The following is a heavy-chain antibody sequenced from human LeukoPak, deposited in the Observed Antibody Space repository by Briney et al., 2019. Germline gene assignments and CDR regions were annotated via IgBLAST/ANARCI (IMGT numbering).Heavy chain of an antibody. J-gene: IGHJ4*02. CDR3: AKGHYGSDKGTFDY. V-gene: IGHV3-9*01. Sequence: GRSLRLSCAASGFTFDDYAMHWVRQAPGKGLEWVSGISWNSGSIGYADSVKGRFTISRDNAKNSLYLQMNSLRAEDTALYYCAKGHYGSDKGTFDYWGQGTLVTVSS. CDR2: ISWNSGSI. D-gene: IGHD3-10*01. CDR1: GFTFDDYA.